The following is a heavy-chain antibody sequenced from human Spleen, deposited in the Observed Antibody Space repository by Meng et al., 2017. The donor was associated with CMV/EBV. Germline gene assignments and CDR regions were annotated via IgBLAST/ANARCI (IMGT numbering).Heavy chain of an antibody. CDR1: GFNFRGYG. CDR3: TKEHLPCSNGVCYNWFDP. CDR2: IRYDGSNK. V-gene: IGHV3-30*02. Sequence: GESLKISCAASGFNFRGYGMHWVRQAPDKGLEWMAFIRYDGSNKYYADSVKGRFTISRDNSNNTLNLQMNSLRAEDTAVYFCTKEHLPCSNGVCYNWFDPWGQGTLVTVSS. J-gene: IGHJ5*02. D-gene: IGHD2-8*01.